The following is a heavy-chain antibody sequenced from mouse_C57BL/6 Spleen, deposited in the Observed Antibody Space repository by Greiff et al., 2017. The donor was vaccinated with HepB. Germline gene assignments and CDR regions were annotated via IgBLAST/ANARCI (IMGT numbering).Heavy chain of an antibody. D-gene: IGHD2-3*01. CDR1: GFTFSDYG. Sequence: EVKLMESGGGLVKPGGSLKLSCAASGFTFSDYGMHWVRQAPEKGLEWVAYISSGSSTIYYADTVKGRFTISRDNAKNPLFLQMTSLRSEATAMYYCARNVDGYYVFDYGGQGTTLTVSS. V-gene: IGHV5-17*01. J-gene: IGHJ2*01. CDR3: ARNVDGYYVFDY. CDR2: ISSGSSTI.